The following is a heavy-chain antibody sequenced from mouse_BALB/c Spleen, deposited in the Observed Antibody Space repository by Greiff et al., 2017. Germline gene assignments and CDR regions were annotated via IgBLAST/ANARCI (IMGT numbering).Heavy chain of an antibody. CDR3: ARDEGSSWYFDV. J-gene: IGHJ1*01. CDR1: GFTFSSYA. V-gene: IGHV5-9-4*01. Sequence: EVQLVESGGGLVQPGGSLKLSCAASGFTFSSYAMSWVRQSPEKRLEWVAEISSGGSYTYYPDTVTGRFTISRDNAKNTQYLEMSSLRSEDTAMYYCARDEGSSWYFDVWGAGTTVTVSA. CDR2: ISSGGSYT.